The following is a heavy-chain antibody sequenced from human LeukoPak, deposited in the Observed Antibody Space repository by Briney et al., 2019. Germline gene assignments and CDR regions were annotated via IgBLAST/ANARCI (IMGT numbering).Heavy chain of an antibody. V-gene: IGHV4-39*01. CDR2: IYYSGST. D-gene: IGHD6-19*01. Sequence: SETLSLTCTVSDGSISGVNWYWGWVRQPLGKGLECIGSIYYSGSTYYNPSLKSRVTISVDTSKNQFSLKLSSVTAADTAVYYCARHPQWLAVFDYWGQGTLVTVSS. CDR3: ARHPQWLAVFDY. J-gene: IGHJ4*02. CDR1: DGSISGVNWY.